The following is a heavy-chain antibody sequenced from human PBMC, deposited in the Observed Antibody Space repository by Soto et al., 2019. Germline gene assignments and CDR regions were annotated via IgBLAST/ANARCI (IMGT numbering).Heavy chain of an antibody. V-gene: IGHV3-11*01. CDR1: GFTFRDYD. D-gene: IGHD6-6*01. Sequence: QVQLVESGGGLVRPGGSLRLSCAASGFTFRDYDMSWIRQAPGKGLEWVSCISSSGTVTNYADSVKGRFTITRDNAQNSLYGEMSRPRVEDTAVYYCARRGPRAARPNHWGQGTLVTVSS. CDR3: ARRGPRAARPNH. CDR2: ISSSGTVT. J-gene: IGHJ5*02.